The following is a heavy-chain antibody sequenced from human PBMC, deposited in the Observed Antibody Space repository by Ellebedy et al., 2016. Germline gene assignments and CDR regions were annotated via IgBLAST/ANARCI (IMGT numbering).Heavy chain of an antibody. J-gene: IGHJ6*02. D-gene: IGHD6-19*01. V-gene: IGHV3-74*01. CDR2: IDSDGRTT. CDR3: ATPVARHYYYGRDV. Sequence: GESLKISXAASGFTFSSYWMHWVRQAPGKGLVWVSRIDSDGRTTTYADSVKGRFTISRDNAKNTLYLQMNSLRAEDTAVYYCATPVARHYYYGRDVWGQGTTVTVSS. CDR1: GFTFSSYW.